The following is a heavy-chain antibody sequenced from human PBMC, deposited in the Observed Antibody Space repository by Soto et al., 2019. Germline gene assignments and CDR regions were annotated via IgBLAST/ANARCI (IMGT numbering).Heavy chain of an antibody. Sequence: EVQLVESGGGLIQPGGSLRLSCAASGFTVSSNYMSWVRQAPGKGLEWVSVIYSGGSTYYADSVKGRFTISRDNSKNTLYLQMNILRAEDTAVYYCARDLARGVQGMDVWGQGTTVTVSS. CDR3: ARDLARGVQGMDV. CDR2: IYSGGST. D-gene: IGHD3-10*01. CDR1: GFTVSSNY. J-gene: IGHJ6*02. V-gene: IGHV3-53*01.